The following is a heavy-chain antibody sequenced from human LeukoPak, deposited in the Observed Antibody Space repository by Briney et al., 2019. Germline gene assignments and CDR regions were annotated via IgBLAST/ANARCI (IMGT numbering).Heavy chain of an antibody. CDR2: ISYSGST. D-gene: IGHD1-14*01. J-gene: IGHJ4*02. CDR3: ARDGTTGDY. Sequence: SETLSLTCTVSGGSINTYYWSWLRQPPGKGLEWIGYISYSGSTDYNPSLKGRVTISVDTSKNQFSLKLSSVTAADTAVYYCARDGTTGDYWGQGTLVTVSS. CDR1: GGSINTYY. V-gene: IGHV4-59*12.